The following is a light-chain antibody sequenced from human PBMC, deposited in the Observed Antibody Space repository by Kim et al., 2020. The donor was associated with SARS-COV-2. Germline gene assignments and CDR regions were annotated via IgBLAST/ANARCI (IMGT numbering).Light chain of an antibody. J-gene: IGLJ2*01. Sequence: SYELTQPPSVSVSPGQTASITCSGDKLGDKYACWYQQKPGQSPVLVIYQDSKRPSGIPERFSGSNSGNTATLTISGTQAMDEADYYCQAWDSSTPLFGGGTQRTVL. CDR3: QAWDSSTPL. CDR2: QDS. V-gene: IGLV3-1*01. CDR1: KLGDKY.